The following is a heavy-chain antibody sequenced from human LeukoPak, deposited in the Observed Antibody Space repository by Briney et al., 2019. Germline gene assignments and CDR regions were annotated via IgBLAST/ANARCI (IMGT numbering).Heavy chain of an antibody. Sequence: SQTLSLTCAVYVGPFSGYYWSWIRHPPGKGLEWIGEINHRGSTNYNPSLKSRVTISVDTSKNQFSLKLSSVTAADPAVYYCARDRYAYSSSWYGSDSWGQGALVTVSS. V-gene: IGHV4-34*01. CDR2: INHRGST. J-gene: IGHJ5*01. CDR1: VGPFSGYY. D-gene: IGHD6-13*01. CDR3: ARDRYAYSSSWYGSDS.